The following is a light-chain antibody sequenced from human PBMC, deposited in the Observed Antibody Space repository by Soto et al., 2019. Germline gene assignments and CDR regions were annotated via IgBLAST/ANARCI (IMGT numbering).Light chain of an antibody. V-gene: IGKV3-11*01. Sequence: EIVLKHSPGTLSLSPGERATLSCMASQSVNNYLPWYQQKPGHAPRLLVYDASNRATGIPPRFSGSVSGTDVTLTMSSLEPENSAVYYCMQRGTGLWVTCGCGTRVEV. J-gene: IGKJ4*01. CDR3: MQRGTGLWVT. CDR1: QSVNNY. CDR2: DAS.